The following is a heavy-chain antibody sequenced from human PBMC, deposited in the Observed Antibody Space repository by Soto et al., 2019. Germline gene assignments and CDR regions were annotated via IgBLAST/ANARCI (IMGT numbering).Heavy chain of an antibody. CDR2: IKQDGSEK. CDR1: GFTFSSYW. V-gene: IGHV3-7*01. J-gene: IGHJ1*01. Sequence: EVQLVESGGGLVQPGGSLRLSCAASGFTFSSYWMSWVRQAPGKGLEWVANIKQDGSEKYYVDSVKGRFTISRDNAKKSLYLQMNSVRAEDTAVYYCARPLYGDYAKYFQCWGQGTLVTVSS. CDR3: ARPLYGDYAKYFQC. D-gene: IGHD4-17*01.